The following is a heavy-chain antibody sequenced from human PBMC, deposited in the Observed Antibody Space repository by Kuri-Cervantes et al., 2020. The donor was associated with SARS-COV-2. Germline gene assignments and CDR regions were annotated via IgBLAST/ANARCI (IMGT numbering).Heavy chain of an antibody. CDR1: GGSFSGYY. J-gene: IGHJ1*01. CDR3: ARTLYYYDSSGYYYAEYFQH. Sequence: GSLRLSCAVSGGSFSGYYWSWIRQPPGKGLEWIGEINHSGSTNYNPSLKSRVTISVDTSKNQFSLKLSSVTAADTAVYYCARTLYYYDSSGYYYAEYFQHWGQGTLVTVSS. V-gene: IGHV4-34*01. D-gene: IGHD3-22*01. CDR2: INHSGST.